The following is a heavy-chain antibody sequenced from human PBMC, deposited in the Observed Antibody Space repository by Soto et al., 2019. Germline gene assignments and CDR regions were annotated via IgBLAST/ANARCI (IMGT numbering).Heavy chain of an antibody. CDR2: MYNTGST. CDR1: GGAISRYY. Sequence: SETLSLTCTVSGGAISRYYWSWIRQPPGKGLEWIGYMYNTGSTVYNPSFKSRVTISVDTSKNQFSLKLSSVTAADTAVYYCARRYGYSFDYWGQGTLVTVSS. D-gene: IGHD1-1*01. V-gene: IGHV4-59*08. J-gene: IGHJ4*02. CDR3: ARRYGYSFDY.